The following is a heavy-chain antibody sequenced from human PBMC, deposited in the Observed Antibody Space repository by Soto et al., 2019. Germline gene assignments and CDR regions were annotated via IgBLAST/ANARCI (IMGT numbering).Heavy chain of an antibody. J-gene: IGHJ4*02. CDR2: ISYDGSNK. CDR1: GFTFSSYA. CDR3: ARAHPTSPADY. Sequence: GGSLRLSCAASGFTFSSYAMHWVRQAPGKGLEWVAVISYDGSNKYYADSVKGRFTISRDNSKSTLYLQMNSLRAEDTAVYYCARAHPTSPADYWGQGTLVTVSS. V-gene: IGHV3-30*04.